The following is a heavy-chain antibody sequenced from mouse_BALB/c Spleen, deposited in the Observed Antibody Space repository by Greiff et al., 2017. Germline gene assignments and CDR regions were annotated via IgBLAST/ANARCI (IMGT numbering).Heavy chain of an antibody. CDR2: IYPGNGDT. D-gene: IGHD1-1*01. CDR1: GYTFTSYN. J-gene: IGHJ4*01. Sequence: QVQLQQPGAELVKPGASVKMSCKASGYTFTSYNMHWVKQTPGQGLEWIGAIYPGNGDTSYNQKFKGKATLTADKSSSTAYMQLSSLTSEDSAVYYWARSRGFMTTVVGAMDYWGQGTSVTVAS. CDR3: ARSRGFMTTVVGAMDY. V-gene: IGHV1-12*01.